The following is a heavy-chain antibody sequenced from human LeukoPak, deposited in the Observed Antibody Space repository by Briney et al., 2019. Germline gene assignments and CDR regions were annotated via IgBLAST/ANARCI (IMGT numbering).Heavy chain of an antibody. D-gene: IGHD6-13*01. J-gene: IGHJ4*02. CDR3: ARGRQQLEPFDY. Sequence: PGRSLRLSCAASGFTFSSYAMHWVRQAPGKGLEWVAVISYDGSNKYYADSVKGRFTISRDNSKNTLYLQMNSLRAEDTAVYYCARGRQQLEPFDYWGQGTLVTVSS. V-gene: IGHV3-30-3*01. CDR2: ISYDGSNK. CDR1: GFTFSSYA.